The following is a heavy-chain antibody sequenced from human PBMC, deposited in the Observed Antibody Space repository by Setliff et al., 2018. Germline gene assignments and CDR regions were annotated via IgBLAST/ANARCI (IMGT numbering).Heavy chain of an antibody. CDR2: IYTSWST. CDR3: ARESATIGEGFDI. J-gene: IGHJ3*02. Sequence: PSETLSLTCTVSDDSISSRHYYWSWIRQPAGKGLEWLGQIYTSWSTNYNPSLKSRVTISLDTSNNQFSLSLSSVTAADTAVYYCARESATIGEGFDIWGQGTMVTVSS. V-gene: IGHV4-61*09. D-gene: IGHD3-10*01. CDR1: DDSISSRHYY.